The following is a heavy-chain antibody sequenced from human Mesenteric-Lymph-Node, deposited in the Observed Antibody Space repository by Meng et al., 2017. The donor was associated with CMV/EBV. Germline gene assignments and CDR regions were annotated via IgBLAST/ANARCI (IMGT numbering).Heavy chain of an antibody. CDR1: GFTFSSYE. Sequence: GESLKISCAASGFTFSSYEMNWVRQAPGKGLEWLSDISSSGSIIYYADSVKGRFTISRDNAKNLLYLQMNSLRAEDTAVYYCARSPPGNCINSSCYRLVYYGMDVWGQGTTVTVSS. J-gene: IGHJ6*02. V-gene: IGHV3-48*03. CDR2: ISSSGSII. D-gene: IGHD2-2*03. CDR3: ARSPPGNCINSSCYRLVYYGMDV.